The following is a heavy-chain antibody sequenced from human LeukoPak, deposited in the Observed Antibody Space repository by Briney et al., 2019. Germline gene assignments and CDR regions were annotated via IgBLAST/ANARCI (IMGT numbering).Heavy chain of an antibody. J-gene: IGHJ3*02. D-gene: IGHD1-26*01. Sequence: GESLKISCKGSGYRFTSYWIGWVRQMPGKGLEWMGFIYPGDSDTRYSPSFQGQVTISVDKSISTAYLQWSSLKASDTALYYCASPRVGATAFDIWGQGTMVTVSS. V-gene: IGHV5-51*01. CDR2: IYPGDSDT. CDR1: GYRFTSYW. CDR3: ASPRVGATAFDI.